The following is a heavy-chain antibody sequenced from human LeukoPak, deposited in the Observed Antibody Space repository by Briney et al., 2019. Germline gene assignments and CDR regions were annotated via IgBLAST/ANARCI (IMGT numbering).Heavy chain of an antibody. V-gene: IGHV1-69*13. CDR1: GGTFSSYA. CDR3: ARESELDYYDSSGYYFGPLGFES. Sequence: ASVKVSCKASGGTFSSYAISWVRQAPGQGLEWMGGIIPIFGTANYAQKFQGRVTITADESTSTAYMELSSLRSEDTAVYYCARESELDYYDSSGYYFGPLGFESWGQGTLVTVSS. CDR2: IIPIFGTA. J-gene: IGHJ5*02. D-gene: IGHD3-22*01.